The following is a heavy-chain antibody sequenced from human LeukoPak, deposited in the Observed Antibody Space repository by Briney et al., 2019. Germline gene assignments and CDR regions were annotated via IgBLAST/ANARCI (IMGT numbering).Heavy chain of an antibody. Sequence: PGGSLRLSCAASGFTFSTYAMSWVRQAPGKGLAWVASVKSDGAGTHYADSVKGRFTISRDNAKNSLYLQMNSLRAEDTAVYYCARQEVGATTIFDNWGQGTLVTVSS. CDR2: VKSDGAGT. V-gene: IGHV3-21*01. CDR3: ARQEVGATTIFDN. D-gene: IGHD1-26*01. CDR1: GFTFSTYA. J-gene: IGHJ4*02.